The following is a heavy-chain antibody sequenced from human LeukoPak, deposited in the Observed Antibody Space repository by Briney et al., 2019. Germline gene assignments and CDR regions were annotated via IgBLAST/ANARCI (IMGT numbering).Heavy chain of an antibody. J-gene: IGHJ4*02. CDR1: GVTFSRYS. D-gene: IGHD3-16*01. Sequence: PRGSLRLSCAASGVTFSRYSMNWVRQAPGKGLEWGSSISSSSNYRYYADSVKRRFTIYRQNAKNSLHLQMNRLSAEDTAVYYCMSYAGRSDDYWGQGTLVTVSS. CDR2: ISSSSNYR. V-gene: IGHV3-21*01. CDR3: MSYAGRSDDY.